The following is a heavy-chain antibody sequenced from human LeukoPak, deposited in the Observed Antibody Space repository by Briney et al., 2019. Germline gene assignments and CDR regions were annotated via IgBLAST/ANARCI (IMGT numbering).Heavy chain of an antibody. Sequence: GGSLRLSCAASGFTFSSYAMSWVRQAPGKGLEWVSAISGSGGSTYYADSVKGRFTISRDNSKNTLYLQMNSLRAEDTAVYYCARDSYSSGSFDYWGQGTLVTVSS. V-gene: IGHV3-23*01. CDR3: ARDSYSSGSFDY. D-gene: IGHD3-22*01. CDR2: ISGSGGST. CDR1: GFTFSSYA. J-gene: IGHJ4*02.